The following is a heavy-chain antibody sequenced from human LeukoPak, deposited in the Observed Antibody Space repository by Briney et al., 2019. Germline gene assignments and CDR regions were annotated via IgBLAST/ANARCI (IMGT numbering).Heavy chain of an antibody. Sequence: GGSLRLSCAASGFTFSDYYMSWIRQAPGKGLEWVSYISSSGSTIYYADSVKGRFTISRDNAKNSLYLQMNSLRAEDTAVYYCARVWKSCDFWSGYYTGWFDPWGQGTLVTVSS. J-gene: IGHJ5*02. CDR2: ISSSGSTI. V-gene: IGHV3-11*01. D-gene: IGHD3-3*01. CDR3: ARVWKSCDFWSGYYTGWFDP. CDR1: GFTFSDYY.